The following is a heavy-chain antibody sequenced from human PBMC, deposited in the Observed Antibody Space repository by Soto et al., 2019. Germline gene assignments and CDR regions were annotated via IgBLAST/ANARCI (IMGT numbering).Heavy chain of an antibody. J-gene: IGHJ4*02. CDR1: GFRFTNYP. D-gene: IGHD3-3*01. Sequence: GGSLRLSCSASGFRFTNYPMSWVRQAPGRGLEWVAAISESGGNTFYADSVKGRFTISRDSSKNSVYLQMNSLRGEDAAVYYCAKEGRAIFGAVIMNGFFDDWGQGTLVTVSS. CDR2: ISESGGNT. CDR3: AKEGRAIFGAVIMNGFFDD. V-gene: IGHV3-23*01.